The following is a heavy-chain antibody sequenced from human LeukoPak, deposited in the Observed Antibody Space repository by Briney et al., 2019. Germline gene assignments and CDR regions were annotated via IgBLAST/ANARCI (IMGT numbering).Heavy chain of an antibody. Sequence: PGGSLRLSCAASGFTFSSYAMSWVRQAPGKGLEWVSAISGSGGSTYYADSVKGRFTISGDNSKNTLYLQMNSLRAEDTAVYYCAKDGETYCSSTSCKPDYWGQGTLVTVSS. CDR2: ISGSGGST. D-gene: IGHD2-2*01. CDR1: GFTFSSYA. V-gene: IGHV3-23*01. CDR3: AKDGETYCSSTSCKPDY. J-gene: IGHJ4*02.